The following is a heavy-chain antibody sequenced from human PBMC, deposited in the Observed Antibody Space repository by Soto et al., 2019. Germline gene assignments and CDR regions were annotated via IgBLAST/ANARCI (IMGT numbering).Heavy chain of an antibody. CDR1: GFSLTTGGAG. J-gene: IGHJ3*02. CDR2: IYWNDVK. Sequence: QITLKESGPSLVEPTQTLTLTCSFSGFSLTTGGAGVGWVRQPPGKALEWLALIYWNDVKRYSPSLKSRLTITKDPSKNQVVLTMTNMDPVDTATYFCAHRLGASSTSGGALDIWGQGTMVIVSS. V-gene: IGHV2-5*01. CDR3: AHRLGASSTSGGALDI. D-gene: IGHD3-16*01.